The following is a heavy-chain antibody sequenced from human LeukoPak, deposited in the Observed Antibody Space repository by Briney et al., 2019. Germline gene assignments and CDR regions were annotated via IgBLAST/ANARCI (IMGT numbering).Heavy chain of an antibody. CDR2: INWNGGST. V-gene: IGHV3-20*04. J-gene: IGHJ4*02. CDR3: ARGRGPSIQLWSGAFDY. Sequence: GGSLRLSCAASGFTFDDYGMSWVRQAPGEGLEWVSGINWNGGSTGYADSVKGRFTISRDNAKNSLYLQMNSLRAEDTALYYCARGRGPSIQLWSGAFDYWGQGTLVTVSS. D-gene: IGHD5-18*01. CDR1: GFTFDDYG.